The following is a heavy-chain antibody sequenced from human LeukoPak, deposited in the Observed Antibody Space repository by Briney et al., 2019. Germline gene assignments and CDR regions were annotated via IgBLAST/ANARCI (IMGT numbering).Heavy chain of an antibody. CDR2: IYYSGST. J-gene: IGHJ6*03. V-gene: IGHV4-39*07. Sequence: SETLSLTCTVSGGSISSSSYYWGWIRQPPGKGLEWIGSIYYSGSTYYNPSLKSRVTISVDTSKNQFSLKLSSVTAADTAVYYCARGYCSGGSCYSYYYYNYMDVWGKGTTVTISS. D-gene: IGHD2-15*01. CDR3: ARGYCSGGSCYSYYYYNYMDV. CDR1: GGSISSSSYY.